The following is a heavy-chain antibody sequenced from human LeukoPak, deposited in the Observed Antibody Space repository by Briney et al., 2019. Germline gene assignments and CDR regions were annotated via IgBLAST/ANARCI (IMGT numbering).Heavy chain of an antibody. V-gene: IGHV1-2*02. CDR3: ARGFVVVPAAIPLQLWWY. CDR2: VNPNSGGT. Sequence: ASVKVSCKASGYTFTGYYMHWVRQAPGQGLEWMGWVNPNSGGTNYAQKFQGRVTMTRDTSISTAYMELSRLRCDDTAVYYCARGFVVVPAAIPLQLWWYWGQGTLVTVSS. J-gene: IGHJ4*02. CDR1: GYTFTGYY. D-gene: IGHD2-2*01.